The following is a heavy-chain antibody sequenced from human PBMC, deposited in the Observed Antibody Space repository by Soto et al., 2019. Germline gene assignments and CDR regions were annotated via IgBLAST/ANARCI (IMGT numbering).Heavy chain of an antibody. CDR1: GFTFSSYA. CDR2: ISSNGGST. V-gene: IGHV3-64D*06. J-gene: IGHJ5*02. Sequence: PGGSLRLSCAASGFTFSSYAMHWVRQAPGKGLEYVSAISSNGGSTYYADSVKGRFTISRDNSKNTLYLQMSSLRAEDTAVYYCVXDPHCSSTSCYTGWFDPWGQGTLVTVSS. CDR3: VXDPHCSSTSCYTGWFDP. D-gene: IGHD2-2*02.